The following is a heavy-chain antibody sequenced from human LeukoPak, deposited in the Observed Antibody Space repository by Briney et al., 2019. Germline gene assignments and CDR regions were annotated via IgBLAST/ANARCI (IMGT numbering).Heavy chain of an antibody. CDR2: INHSGST. CDR1: GGSFSGYY. Sequence: SETLSLTCAVYGGSFSGYYWSWIRQPPGKGLEWIGEINHSGSTNYNPSLKSRVTISVDTSKNQFSLKLSSVTAADTAVYYCAREGEMTTVTTAWFDPWGQGTLVTVSS. J-gene: IGHJ5*02. V-gene: IGHV4-34*01. CDR3: AREGEMTTVTTAWFDP. D-gene: IGHD4-17*01.